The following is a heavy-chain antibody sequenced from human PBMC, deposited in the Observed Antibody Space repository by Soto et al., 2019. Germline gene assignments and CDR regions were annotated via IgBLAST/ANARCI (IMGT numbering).Heavy chain of an antibody. CDR1: GASFTRYS. CDR3: ARPDEGGYSSDHHYYYALDV. J-gene: IGHJ6*02. D-gene: IGHD3-22*01. Sequence: QVHLLQSGAEVKKPGSSVKVSCTASGASFTRYSLSWVRQAPGQGLEWVGGIVPIFGITNYAQRFQGRVKITADESTKTDSMELSSLSSDDTAVYYCARPDEGGYSSDHHYYYALDVWGQGTSVTVTS. V-gene: IGHV1-69*01. CDR2: IVPIFGIT.